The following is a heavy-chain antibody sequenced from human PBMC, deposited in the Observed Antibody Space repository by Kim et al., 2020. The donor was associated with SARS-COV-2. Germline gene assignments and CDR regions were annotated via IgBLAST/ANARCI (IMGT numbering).Heavy chain of an antibody. CDR1: GFTFSSYG. CDR3: ARDLLVGATSYGMDV. V-gene: IGHV3-33*01. Sequence: GGSLRLSCAASGFTFSSYGMHWVRQAPGKGLERVAVIWYDGSNKYYADSVKGRFTISRDNSKNTLYLQMNSLRAEDTAVYYCARDLLVGATSYGMDVWGQGTTVTVSS. J-gene: IGHJ6*02. CDR2: IWYDGSNK. D-gene: IGHD1-26*01.